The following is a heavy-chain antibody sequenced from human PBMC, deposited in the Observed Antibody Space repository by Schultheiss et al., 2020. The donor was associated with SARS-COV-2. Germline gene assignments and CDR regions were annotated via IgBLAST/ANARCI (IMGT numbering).Heavy chain of an antibody. CDR3: ARDGYGDYDYYYYGMDV. CDR1: GGSFSGYY. Sequence: SQTLSLTCAVYGGSFSGYYWSWIRQPPGKGLEWIGEINHSGNTYYNPSLKSRVTISVDTSKNQFSLKLSTVTAADTAVYYCARDGYGDYDYYYYGMDVWGQVTTVTVSS. V-gene: IGHV4-34*01. D-gene: IGHD4-17*01. J-gene: IGHJ6*02. CDR2: INHSGNT.